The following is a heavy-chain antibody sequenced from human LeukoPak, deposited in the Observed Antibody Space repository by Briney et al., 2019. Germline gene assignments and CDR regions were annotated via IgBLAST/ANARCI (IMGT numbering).Heavy chain of an antibody. D-gene: IGHD6-19*01. Sequence: GGSLRLSCAASGFSFSNYAMNWVRQAPGKGLEWVSAISGSGGSTYYADSVKGRFTISRDNSKNTLYLQMNSLRAEDTAVYYCAKLRWSSSGWLDYWGQGTLVTVSS. J-gene: IGHJ4*02. CDR2: ISGSGGST. CDR1: GFSFSNYA. CDR3: AKLRWSSSGWLDY. V-gene: IGHV3-23*01.